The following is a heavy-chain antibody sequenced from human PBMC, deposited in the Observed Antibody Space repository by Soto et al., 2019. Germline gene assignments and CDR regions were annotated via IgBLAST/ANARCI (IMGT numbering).Heavy chain of an antibody. CDR2: LSRSGNTI. V-gene: IGHV3-11*01. CDR3: ARSSGWYEAEAFDM. J-gene: IGHJ3*02. Sequence: QVQLVESGGGLVQPGGSLRLSCAASGFTFGDYEMSWIRQAAGKGPEWVSFLSRSGNTIYYADSVKGRFRISRDNAENSLYLQMESMRVDDTATYFCARSSGWYEAEAFDMWGQGTLVTVSA. CDR1: GFTFGDYE. D-gene: IGHD6-19*01.